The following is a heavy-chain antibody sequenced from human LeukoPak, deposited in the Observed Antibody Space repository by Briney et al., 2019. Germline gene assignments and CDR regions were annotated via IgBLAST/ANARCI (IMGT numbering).Heavy chain of an antibody. D-gene: IGHD2-8*01. CDR3: ARVRSGCTNGVCSNWFDP. CDR2: IYYSGST. J-gene: IGHJ5*02. CDR1: GGSISSGDYY. V-gene: IGHV4-30-4*01. Sequence: SETLSLTCTVSGGSISSGDYYWSWIRQPPGKGLEWIGYIYYSGSTYYNPSLKSRVTISVDRSKNQFSLKLSSVTAADTAVYYCARVRSGCTNGVCSNWFDPWGQGTLVTVSS.